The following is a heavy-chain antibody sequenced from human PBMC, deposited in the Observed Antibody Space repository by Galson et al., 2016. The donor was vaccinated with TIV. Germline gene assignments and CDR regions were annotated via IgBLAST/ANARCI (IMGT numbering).Heavy chain of an antibody. Sequence: SVKVSCKASGGAFSSDAISWVRQAPGQGLEWMGGTIPIFGSANYAQKFQGRVTITADESTTTAYMELSSLRVEDTAVYYCARGGPGCSSTSCYGALDPWGQGTLVTVSS. CDR3: ARGGPGCSSTSCYGALDP. J-gene: IGHJ5*02. V-gene: IGHV1-69*13. D-gene: IGHD2-2*01. CDR1: GGAFSSDA. CDR2: TIPIFGSA.